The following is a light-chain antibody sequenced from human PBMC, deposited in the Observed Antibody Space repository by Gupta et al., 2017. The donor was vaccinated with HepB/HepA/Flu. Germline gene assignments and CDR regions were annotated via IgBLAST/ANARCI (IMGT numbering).Light chain of an antibody. CDR3: QSADSSGAIYV. CDR2: QDK. J-gene: IGLJ1*01. CDR1: ALADHY. V-gene: IGLV3-25*03. Sequence: SSELTQPPSVSVSPGQTAIITCSGDALADHYSYWFQQRPGQAPLLIISQDKKRPSGIPERFSGSRSGTTATLTISGVQAEDEADYYCQSADSSGAIYVFGTGTWVSVL.